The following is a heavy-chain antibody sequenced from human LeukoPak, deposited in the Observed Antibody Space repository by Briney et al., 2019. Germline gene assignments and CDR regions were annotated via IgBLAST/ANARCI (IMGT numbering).Heavy chain of an antibody. D-gene: IGHD5-24*01. V-gene: IGHV4-34*01. Sequence: SETLSLTCAVYGGSFSGYYWSWIRQPPGKGLEWIGEINHSGSTNYNPSLKSRVTISVDTSKNQFSLQLNSVTPEDTAVYYCTRAGGDGHTWRGNFFDHWGQGTLVTVSS. CDR1: GGSFSGYY. CDR2: INHSGST. CDR3: TRAGGDGHTWRGNFFDH. J-gene: IGHJ4*02.